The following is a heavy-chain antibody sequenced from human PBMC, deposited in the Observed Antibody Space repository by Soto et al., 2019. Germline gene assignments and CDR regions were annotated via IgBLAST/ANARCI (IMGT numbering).Heavy chain of an antibody. J-gene: IGHJ4*02. CDR3: AKVAEKATTYFDY. Sequence: EVQLLESGGGFVQPGGALRLSGAASGFTFSSYAMSWFCQAPGKGLEWVSAINGSGCSTYYADSVKGLFTIARDNTKNTLYLQMNSLTAEDTAVYYSAKVAEKATTYFDYWGQGTLVTVSS. V-gene: IGHV3-23*01. CDR1: GFTFSSYA. CDR2: INGSGCST. D-gene: IGHD1-1*01.